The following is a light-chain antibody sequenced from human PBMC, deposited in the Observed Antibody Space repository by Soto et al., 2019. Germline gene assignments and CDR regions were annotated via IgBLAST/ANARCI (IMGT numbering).Light chain of an antibody. Sequence: EIVLTQSPGTLSLSPGERATLSCRASQRVSSSYLAWYQQKPGQAPRLLIYGASSRATVIPDRFSGSGSGTDFTLTISRLEPEDFAVYYCQQYGSSPETFGQGTKLEIK. CDR3: QQYGSSPET. V-gene: IGKV3-20*01. CDR2: GAS. J-gene: IGKJ2*01. CDR1: QRVSSSY.